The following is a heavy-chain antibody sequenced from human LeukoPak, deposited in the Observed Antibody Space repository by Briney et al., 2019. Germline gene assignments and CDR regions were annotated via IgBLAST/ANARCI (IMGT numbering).Heavy chain of an antibody. J-gene: IGHJ4*02. Sequence: QTGGSLRLSCAASGFTFSTYWMHWVRQAPGKGLVWVSRINSDGSSTTYADSVKGRFTISRDNAKNTLYLQMNSLRAEDTAVYYCARDRGTYGAPSDYWGQGTLVTVSS. D-gene: IGHD1-26*01. CDR1: GFTFSTYW. CDR3: ARDRGTYGAPSDY. V-gene: IGHV3-74*01. CDR2: INSDGSST.